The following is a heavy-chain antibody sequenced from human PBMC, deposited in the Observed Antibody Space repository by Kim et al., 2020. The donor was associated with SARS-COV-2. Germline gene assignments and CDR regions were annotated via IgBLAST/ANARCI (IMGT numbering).Heavy chain of an antibody. CDR2: TR. Sequence: TRTYADSVKGRFTISRDNAKNTLYLQMNSLRAEDTAVYYCARSRGAGFDFWGLGTLVTVSS. D-gene: IGHD6-19*01. V-gene: IGHV3-74*01. J-gene: IGHJ4*02. CDR3: ARSRGAGFDF.